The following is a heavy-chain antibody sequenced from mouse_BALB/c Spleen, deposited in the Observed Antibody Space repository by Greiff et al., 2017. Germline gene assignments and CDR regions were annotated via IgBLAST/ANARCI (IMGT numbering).Heavy chain of an antibody. CDR1: GFTFSSFG. J-gene: IGHJ2*01. CDR3: AREGYYYGRGGFDY. V-gene: IGHV5-17*02. Sequence: EVKLMESGGGLVQPGGSRKLSCAASGFTFSSFGMHWVRQAPEKGLEWVAYISSGSSTIYYADTVKGRFTISRDNPKNTLFLQMTSLRSEDTAMYYCAREGYYYGRGGFDYWGQGTTLTVSS. D-gene: IGHD1-1*01. CDR2: ISSGSSTI.